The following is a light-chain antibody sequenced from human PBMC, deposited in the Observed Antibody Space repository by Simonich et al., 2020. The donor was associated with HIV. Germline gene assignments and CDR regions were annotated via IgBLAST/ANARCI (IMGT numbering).Light chain of an antibody. Sequence: IVMTQSPATLSLSPGERATLSCRASQSVSSYLAWYQQKPGRAPRLLIYDASNRATGIPARFSGSGSGTDFTLTISSLEPEDFAVYYCQQRSNWLTFGGGTKVEIK. CDR1: QSVSSY. CDR2: DAS. CDR3: QQRSNWLT. V-gene: IGKV3-11*01. J-gene: IGKJ4*01.